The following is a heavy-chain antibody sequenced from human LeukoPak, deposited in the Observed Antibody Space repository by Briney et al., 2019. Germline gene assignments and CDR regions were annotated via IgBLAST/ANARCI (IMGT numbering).Heavy chain of an antibody. J-gene: IGHJ5*02. CDR3: ATPSAYYYGSP. D-gene: IGHD3-10*01. V-gene: IGHV3-23*01. Sequence: GGSLRLSCAASGFTFSGYAMSWVRRAPGKGLEWVSAISGSGGSTYYADAVKGRFTISRDNSKNTLYLQMNSLRAEDTAVYYCATPSAYYYGSPWGQGTLVTVSS. CDR1: GFTFSGYA. CDR2: ISGSGGST.